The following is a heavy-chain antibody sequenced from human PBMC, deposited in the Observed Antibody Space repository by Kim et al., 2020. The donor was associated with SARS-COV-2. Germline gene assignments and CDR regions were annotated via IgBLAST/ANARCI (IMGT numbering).Heavy chain of an antibody. Sequence: SETLSLTCTVSGGSISSGSYYWSWIRQPAGKGLEWIGRIYTSGSTNYNPSLKSRVTISVDTSKNQFSLKLSSVTAADTAVYYCARDAFYSGSYWVDYWGQGTLVTVSS. CDR2: IYTSGST. J-gene: IGHJ4*02. CDR1: GGSISSGSYY. D-gene: IGHD1-26*01. V-gene: IGHV4-61*02. CDR3: ARDAFYSGSYWVDY.